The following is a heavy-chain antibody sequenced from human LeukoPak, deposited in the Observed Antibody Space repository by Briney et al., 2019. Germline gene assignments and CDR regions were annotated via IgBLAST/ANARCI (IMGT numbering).Heavy chain of an antibody. D-gene: IGHD2-15*01. J-gene: IGHJ3*02. CDR2: MWPGDSDT. V-gene: IGHV5-51*01. Sequence: PGESLKISCKGSGYSFTSYWIGWVRQMPGKGLEWMGIMWPGDSDTRYSPSFQGQVTISADKSISTAYLQWSSLKASDTAMYYCARLLVVVVAASPNALDIWGQGTMVTVSS. CDR1: GYSFTSYW. CDR3: ARLLVVVVAASPNALDI.